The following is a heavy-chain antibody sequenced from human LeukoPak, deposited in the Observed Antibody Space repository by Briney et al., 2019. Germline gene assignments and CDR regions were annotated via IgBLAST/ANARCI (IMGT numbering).Heavy chain of an antibody. CDR3: ARRGYSGYDFGECFDY. D-gene: IGHD5-12*01. V-gene: IGHV5-51*01. J-gene: IGHJ4*02. Sequence: GESLKISCKGSGYSFTSYWIGWVRQMPGKGLEWMGIIYPGDSDTRYSPSFQGQVTISADKSISTAYLQWSSLKASDTAMYYCARRGYSGYDFGECFDYWGQGTLVTVSS. CDR2: IYPGDSDT. CDR1: GYSFTSYW.